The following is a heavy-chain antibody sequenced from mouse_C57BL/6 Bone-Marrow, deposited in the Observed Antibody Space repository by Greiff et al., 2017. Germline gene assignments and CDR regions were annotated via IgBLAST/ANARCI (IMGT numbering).Heavy chain of an antibody. V-gene: IGHV3-6*01. CDR1: GYSITSGYY. CDR3: ARTGFYYDYDGWAY. Sequence: ESGPGLVKPSQSLSLTCSVTGYSITSGYYWNWIRQFPGNKLEWMGYISYDGSNNYNPSLQNRISITRDPSKNQFFLKLHSVTTEDTATYYWARTGFYYDYDGWAYCGKGTLVTVSA. D-gene: IGHD2-4*01. CDR2: ISYDGSN. J-gene: IGHJ3*01.